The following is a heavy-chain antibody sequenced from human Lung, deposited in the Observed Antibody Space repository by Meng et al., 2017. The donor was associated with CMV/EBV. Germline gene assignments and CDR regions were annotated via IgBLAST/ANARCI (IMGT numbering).Heavy chain of an antibody. Sequence: SXXVSXKASGGTFSSYAISWVRQAPGQGLEWMGGIIPIFGTANYVQKFQGRVTITTDESTSTAYMELSSLRSEDTAVYYCASKPGVVPAAIPVYYYYGMDVXGQGXTVTVSS. V-gene: IGHV1-69*05. CDR3: ASKPGVVPAAIPVYYYYGMDV. D-gene: IGHD2-2*02. CDR1: GGTFSSYA. J-gene: IGHJ6*02. CDR2: IIPIFGTA.